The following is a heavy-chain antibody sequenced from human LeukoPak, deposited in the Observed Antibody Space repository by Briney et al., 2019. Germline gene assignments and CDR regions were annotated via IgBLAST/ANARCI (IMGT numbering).Heavy chain of an antibody. V-gene: IGHV3-43*01. Sequence: GGSLRLSCAASGFTFDDYTMHWVRQAPGKGLEWVSLISWDGGSTYCADSVKGRFTISRDNSKNSLYLQMNSLRTEDTALYYCAKPHRALGPDYFDYWGQGTLVTVSS. CDR3: AKPHRALGPDYFDY. CDR2: ISWDGGST. CDR1: GFTFDDYT. D-gene: IGHD5-24*01. J-gene: IGHJ4*02.